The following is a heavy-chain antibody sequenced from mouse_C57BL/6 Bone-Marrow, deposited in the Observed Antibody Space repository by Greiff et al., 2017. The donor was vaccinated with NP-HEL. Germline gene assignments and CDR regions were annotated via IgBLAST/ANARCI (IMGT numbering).Heavy chain of an antibody. Sequence: QVQLKQSGTELVKPGASVKLSCKASGYTFTSYWMHWVKQRPGQGLEWIGNINPSNGGTNYNEKFKSKATLTVDKSSSTAYMQLSSLTSEDSAVYYCARSYSNYSSYWYFDVWGTGTTVTVSS. CDR2: INPSNGGT. V-gene: IGHV1-53*01. D-gene: IGHD2-5*01. CDR3: ARSYSNYSSYWYFDV. J-gene: IGHJ1*03. CDR1: GYTFTSYW.